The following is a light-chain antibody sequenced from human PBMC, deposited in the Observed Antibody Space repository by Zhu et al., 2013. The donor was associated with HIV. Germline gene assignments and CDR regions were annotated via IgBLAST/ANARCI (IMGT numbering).Light chain of an antibody. CDR1: QSDLYSSNNKNY. V-gene: IGKV4-1*01. Sequence: DIVMTQSPDSLAVSLGERATINCKSSQSDLYSSNNKNYLAWYQQKPGQPPKLLFYWASTRESGVPDRFSGGGSGTDFTLTINSLQAEDVAVYYCQQYYSPPRTFGPRDQGGNQT. J-gene: IGKJ1*01. CDR2: WAS. CDR3: QQYYSPPRT.